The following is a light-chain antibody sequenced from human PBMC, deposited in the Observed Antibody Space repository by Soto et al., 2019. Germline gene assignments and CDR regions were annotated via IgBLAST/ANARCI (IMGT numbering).Light chain of an antibody. V-gene: IGLV2-14*03. CDR3: SSFTSRNVVI. CDR2: DVR. Sequence: QSVLSQPASVSGSPGQAITISCTGSTNDVGGYDYVSWYQQHPGRAPKLMIFDVRSRPSGVSNRFSGSKSGNTASLTISGLQTEDEDDYYCSSFTSRNVVIFGGGTKLTVL. J-gene: IGLJ2*01. CDR1: TNDVGGYDY.